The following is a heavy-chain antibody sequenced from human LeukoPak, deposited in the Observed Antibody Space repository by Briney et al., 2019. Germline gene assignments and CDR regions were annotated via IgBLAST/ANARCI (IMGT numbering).Heavy chain of an antibody. V-gene: IGHV3-48*03. CDR3: ARDRGRWYSSGWYPGDY. CDR2: INSIGSTI. CDR1: GFIFSSYE. J-gene: IGHJ4*02. Sequence: PGGSLRLSCAASGFIFSSYEMNWVRQAPGKGLEWVSYINSIGSTIYYADSVKGRFAISRDNAKNSLYLQMNSLRAEDTAVYYCARDRGRWYSSGWYPGDYWGQGTLVTVSS. D-gene: IGHD6-19*01.